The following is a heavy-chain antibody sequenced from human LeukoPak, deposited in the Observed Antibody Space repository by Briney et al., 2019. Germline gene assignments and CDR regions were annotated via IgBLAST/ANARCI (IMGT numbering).Heavy chain of an antibody. CDR2: IKQDGSGK. V-gene: IGHV3-7*04. J-gene: IGHJ4*02. Sequence: GGSLRLSCAASGFTFSSYWMSWVRQAPGKGLEWVANIKQDGSGKYYVDSVKGRFTISRDNAKNSLYLQMNSLRAEDTAVYYCARDRGYCSGGSCYCDYWGQGTLVTVSS. CDR3: ARDRGYCSGGSCYCDY. D-gene: IGHD2-15*01. CDR1: GFTFSSYW.